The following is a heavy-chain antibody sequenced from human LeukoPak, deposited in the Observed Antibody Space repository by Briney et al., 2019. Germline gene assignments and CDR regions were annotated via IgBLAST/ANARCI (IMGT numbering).Heavy chain of an antibody. Sequence: ASVKVSCKASGGTFTGYYMHWVRQAPGQGLEWMGWINPNSGGTNYAQKFQGRVTMTRDTSISTAYMELSRLRSDDTAVYYCARDPLYSSSWYSSSNKYYFDYWGQGTLVTVSS. J-gene: IGHJ4*02. CDR1: GGTFTGYY. CDR2: INPNSGGT. CDR3: ARDPLYSSSWYSSSNKYYFDY. D-gene: IGHD6-13*01. V-gene: IGHV1-2*02.